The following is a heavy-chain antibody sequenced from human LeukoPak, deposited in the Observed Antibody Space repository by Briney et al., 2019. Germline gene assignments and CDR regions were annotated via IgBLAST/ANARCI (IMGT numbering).Heavy chain of an antibody. CDR2: ISYDGNNK. V-gene: IGHV3-30-3*01. Sequence: GGSLRLSCAASGFTFSTYTMHWVRQAPGKGLEWVAVISYDGNNKFYADSVKGRFTVSRDTSNNTLYLQMNSLRAEDTAVYYCAKDRGSGWYLYWGQGTLVTVSS. J-gene: IGHJ4*02. D-gene: IGHD6-19*01. CDR1: GFTFSTYT. CDR3: AKDRGSGWYLY.